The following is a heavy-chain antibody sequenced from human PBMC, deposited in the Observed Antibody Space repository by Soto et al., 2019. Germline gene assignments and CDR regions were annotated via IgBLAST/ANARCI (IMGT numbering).Heavy chain of an antibody. V-gene: IGHV3-74*01. Sequence: EVQLVESGGGLVQPGGSLRLSCAASGFTFSSYWMHWVRQAPGKGLVWVSRINSDGSSTSYADSVKGRFTISRDNAKNTLYLQMNSLSAEDTAVYYCPSHGVRGVYYGMDVWGQGTMVTVSS. D-gene: IGHD3-10*01. J-gene: IGHJ6*02. CDR2: INSDGSST. CDR3: PSHGVRGVYYGMDV. CDR1: GFTFSSYW.